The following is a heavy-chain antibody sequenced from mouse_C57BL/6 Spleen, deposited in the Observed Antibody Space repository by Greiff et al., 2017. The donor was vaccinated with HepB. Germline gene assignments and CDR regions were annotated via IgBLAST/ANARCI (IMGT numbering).Heavy chain of an antibody. Sequence: QVQLKQPGAELVKPGASVKMSCKASGYTFTSYWITWVKQRPGQGLEWIGDIYPGSGSTNYNEKFKSKATLTVDTSSSTAYMQLSSLTSEDSAVYYCARSLAHNYGSSYEFAYWGQGTLVTVSA. CDR3: ARSLAHNYGSSYEFAY. V-gene: IGHV1-55*01. CDR1: GYTFTSYW. J-gene: IGHJ3*01. CDR2: IYPGSGST. D-gene: IGHD1-1*01.